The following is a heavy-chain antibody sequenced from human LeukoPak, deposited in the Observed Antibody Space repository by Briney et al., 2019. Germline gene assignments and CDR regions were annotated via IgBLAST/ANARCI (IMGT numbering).Heavy chain of an antibody. CDR1: GFTFSSYA. Sequence: GGSLRLSCAASGFTFSSYAMSWVRQAPGKGLEWVSAISGSGGSTYYADSVKGRFTISRDNSKNTLYLQMNSLRAEDTAVYYCAKETVLRFLEWLLSSYSDYWGQGTLVTVSS. D-gene: IGHD3-3*01. V-gene: IGHV3-23*01. CDR2: ISGSGGST. CDR3: AKETVLRFLEWLLSSYSDY. J-gene: IGHJ4*02.